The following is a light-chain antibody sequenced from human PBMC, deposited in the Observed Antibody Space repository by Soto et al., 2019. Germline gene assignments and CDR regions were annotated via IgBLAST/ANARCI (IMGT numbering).Light chain of an antibody. Sequence: IPLTPSPSTLSASVLYRLTNTCRASQSISSWLAWYQQKPGKAPKLLIYDASSVESGVPSRFSGSGSGTEFTLTISSLQPDDFATYYCQQYRTFGQGTKVDIK. J-gene: IGKJ1*01. V-gene: IGKV1-5*01. CDR2: DAS. CDR3: QQYRT. CDR1: QSISSW.